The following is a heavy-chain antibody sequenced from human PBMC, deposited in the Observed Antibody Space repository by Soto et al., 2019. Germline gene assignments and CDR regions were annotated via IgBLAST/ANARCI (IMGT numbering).Heavy chain of an antibody. D-gene: IGHD5-12*01. CDR2: TYSRSKWYN. J-gene: IGHJ5*02. CDR3: AKGDNLGPKTGYAFGP. CDR1: GDSVSSNTAS. Sequence: QTLSLTCAISGDSVSSNTASWNWVRQSPSRGLEWLGRTYSRSKWYNDYAVSVKSRIIINPDTSKNQFSLQLNSVTPEDTAVYHCAKGDNLGPKTGYAFGPWGQGIMVTV. V-gene: IGHV6-1*01.